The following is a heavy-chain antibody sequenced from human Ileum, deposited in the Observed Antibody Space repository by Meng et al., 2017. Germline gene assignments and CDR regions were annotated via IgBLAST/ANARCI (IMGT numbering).Heavy chain of an antibody. CDR2: IKTKREGGTT. CDR1: GFTFSNVW. J-gene: IGHJ4*02. Sequence: ESLKIPCAASGFTFSNVWMNWVRQAPGKGLEWVGRIKTKREGGTTDDAAPAKGGFNISRDDSKTTLYLQMNSLRTEHTAVYYCTTRLVTANDYWGQGTMVTVSS. D-gene: IGHD2-21*02. V-gene: IGHV3-15*01. CDR3: TTRLVTANDY.